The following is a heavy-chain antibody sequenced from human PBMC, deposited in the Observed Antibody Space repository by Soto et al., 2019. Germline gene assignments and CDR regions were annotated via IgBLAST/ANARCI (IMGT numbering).Heavy chain of an antibody. CDR3: ASRLTLATTTGYAFDL. D-gene: IGHD4-17*01. Sequence: QVQLQESGPGLVKPSETLSLTCTVSSGSIINYYWSWIRQPPGQGLEWIGFIYYSGSTNYNSFPESRVAMSVDMARQPLSLTLISVTAADTAVYYCASRLTLATTTGYAFDLWGQGTMVTVSS. CDR1: SGSIINYY. V-gene: IGHV4-59*01. J-gene: IGHJ3*01. CDR2: IYYSGST.